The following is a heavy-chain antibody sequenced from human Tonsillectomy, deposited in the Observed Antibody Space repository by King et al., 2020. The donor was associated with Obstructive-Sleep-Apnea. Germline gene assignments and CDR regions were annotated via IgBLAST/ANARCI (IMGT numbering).Heavy chain of an antibody. V-gene: IGHV3-30*18. CDR2: ISYDGSHK. Sequence: VQLVESGGGVVQPERSLKLSCAASGFTFSNYGIHWVRQAPGKGLEWVAVISYDGSHKYYADSVKGRFTISRDNSKNTLYLQMNSLRAEDTAVYYCAKEMIAAAATGGMDVWGQGTTVTVSS. CDR3: AKEMIAAAATGGMDV. J-gene: IGHJ6*02. D-gene: IGHD6-13*01. CDR1: GFTFSNYG.